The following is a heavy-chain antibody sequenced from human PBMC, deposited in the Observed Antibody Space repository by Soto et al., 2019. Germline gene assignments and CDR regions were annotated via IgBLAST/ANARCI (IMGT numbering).Heavy chain of an antibody. D-gene: IGHD6-13*01. Sequence: QVQLQQWGAGLLKPSETLSLTCAVYGGSFSGYYWNWIRQPPGKGLEWIGEINHSGTANYNPSLKSRVTISVDTSKNQFSLKVTSVTAADTAVYYCSRGHRVAYSTRNWFDPCGQGTLVTVSS. V-gene: IGHV4-34*01. CDR3: SRGHRVAYSTRNWFDP. J-gene: IGHJ5*02. CDR2: INHSGTA. CDR1: GGSFSGYY.